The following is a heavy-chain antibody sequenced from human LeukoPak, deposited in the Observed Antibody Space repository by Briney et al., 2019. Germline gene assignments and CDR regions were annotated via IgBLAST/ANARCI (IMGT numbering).Heavy chain of an antibody. D-gene: IGHD3-10*01. J-gene: IGHJ5*02. CDR3: AKDGGYGSGSYYSNNWFDP. Sequence: GGSLRLSCAASGFTFSSYAMSWVRQAPGKGLEWVSAISGSGGSTYYADSVKGRFTISRDNSKNTLYLQVNSLRAEDTAVYYCAKDGGYGSGSYYSNNWFDPWGQGTLVTVSS. CDR1: GFTFSSYA. CDR2: ISGSGGST. V-gene: IGHV3-23*01.